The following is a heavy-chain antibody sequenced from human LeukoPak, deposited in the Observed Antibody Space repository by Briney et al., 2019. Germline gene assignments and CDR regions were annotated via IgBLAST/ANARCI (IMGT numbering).Heavy chain of an antibody. J-gene: IGHJ4*02. CDR1: GFTFSSYA. D-gene: IGHD1-26*01. Sequence: PGGSLRLSCAASGFTFSSYAMHWVRQAPGKGLEWVAVISSGGSSKYYVDTVKGRFTISRDNAQNSLYLQMNSLRAEDTAVYYCVRDFTLTRMERPFDCWGQGTLVTVSS. V-gene: IGHV3-30-3*01. CDR2: ISSGGSSK. CDR3: VRDFTLTRMERPFDC.